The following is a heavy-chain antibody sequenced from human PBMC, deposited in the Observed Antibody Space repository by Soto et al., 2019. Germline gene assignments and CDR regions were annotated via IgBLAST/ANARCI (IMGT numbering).Heavy chain of an antibody. CDR3: AHRSIAEVWGNYFDY. CDR1: GFSLSTSGVG. Sequence: QITLKESGPTLVKPTQTLTLTCTFSGFSLSTSGVGVGWIRQPPGKALEWLALIYWNDDKRYSPSLKSRLTITKDTSKNQVVLTMTNMDPVDTATYYCAHRSIAEVWGNYFDYWGQGTLVTVSS. D-gene: IGHD6-6*01. V-gene: IGHV2-5*01. CDR2: IYWNDDK. J-gene: IGHJ4*02.